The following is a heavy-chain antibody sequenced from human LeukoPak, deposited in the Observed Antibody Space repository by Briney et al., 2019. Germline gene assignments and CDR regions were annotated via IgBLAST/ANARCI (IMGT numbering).Heavy chain of an antibody. D-gene: IGHD6-19*01. CDR2: LYYSGST. J-gene: IGHJ4*02. CDR1: GGSISSNSYY. CDR3: ARHYSRGWLGDY. V-gene: IGHV4-39*01. Sequence: PSETLSLTCTVSGGSISSNSYYWGWIRQPPGKGLEWIGSLYYSGSTYYNPSLKSRVTISVDTSKNQFSLKLSSVTAADTAVYYCARHYSRGWLGDYWGQGTLATVPS.